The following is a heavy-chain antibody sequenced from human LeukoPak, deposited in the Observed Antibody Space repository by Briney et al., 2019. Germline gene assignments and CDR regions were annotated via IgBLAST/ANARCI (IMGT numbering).Heavy chain of an antibody. CDR3: ARDVRDIVVVPAAIFYYYYYMDV. Sequence: GGSLRLSCAASGFTFSSYWMSWVGQAPGKGLEWVANIKQDGREKYYVGSVKGRFTISRDNAKNSLYLQMNSLSAEDTAVYYCARDVRDIVVVPAAIFYYYYYMDVWGKGTTVTVSS. J-gene: IGHJ6*03. CDR2: IKQDGREK. CDR1: GFTFSSYW. D-gene: IGHD2-2*01. V-gene: IGHV3-7*01.